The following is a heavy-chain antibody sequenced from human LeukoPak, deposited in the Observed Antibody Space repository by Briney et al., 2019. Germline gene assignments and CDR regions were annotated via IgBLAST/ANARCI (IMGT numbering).Heavy chain of an antibody. D-gene: IGHD6-13*01. CDR2: ISPSGDIT. CDR3: ARDLMGIAYRGAFYY. CDR1: GFTFSSYS. Sequence: GGSLRLSCAASGFTFSSYSMNWVRQAPGKGLEWVSGISPSGDITYYADSVKGRFTISRDNAKNSLYLQMNSLRAEDTAVYYCARDLMGIAYRGAFYYWGQGTLVTVSS. V-gene: IGHV3-21*04. J-gene: IGHJ4*02.